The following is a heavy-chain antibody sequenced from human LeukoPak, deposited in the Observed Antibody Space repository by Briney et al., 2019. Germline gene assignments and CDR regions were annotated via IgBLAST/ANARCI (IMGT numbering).Heavy chain of an antibody. J-gene: IGHJ4*02. D-gene: IGHD6-13*01. V-gene: IGHV3-21*04. CDR2: ISSSSSYI. CDR3: TKDLKYSSRYFDY. Sequence: GGSLRLSCAASGFTFSSYSMNWVRQAPGKGLEWVSSISSSSSYIYYADSVKGRFTISRDNAKNSLYLQMNSLRAEDTALYYCTKDLKYSSRYFDYWGQGTLVTVSS. CDR1: GFTFSSYS.